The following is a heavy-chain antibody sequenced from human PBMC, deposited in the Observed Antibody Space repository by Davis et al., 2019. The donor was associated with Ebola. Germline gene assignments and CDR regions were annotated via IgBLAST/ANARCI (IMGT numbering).Heavy chain of an antibody. J-gene: IGHJ4*02. D-gene: IGHD6-13*01. V-gene: IGHV4-30-2*01. CDR3: ARGRQQLDPFDY. CDR1: GGSISSGGYS. Sequence: LRLSCAVSGGSISSGGYSWSWIRQPPGKGLGWIGYIYHSGSTNYNPSLKSRVTISVDKSKNQFSLKLSSVTAADTAVYYCARGRQQLDPFDYWGQGTLVTVSS. CDR2: IYHSGST.